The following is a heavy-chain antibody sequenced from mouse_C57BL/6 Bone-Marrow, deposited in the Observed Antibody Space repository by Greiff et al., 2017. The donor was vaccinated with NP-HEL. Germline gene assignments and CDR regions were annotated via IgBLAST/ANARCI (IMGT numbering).Heavy chain of an antibody. CDR2: IDPSDSYT. CDR1: GYTFTSYW. CDR3: ARGRLRFAY. V-gene: IGHV1-69*01. Sequence: QVQLQQPGAELVMPGASVKLSCKASGYTFTSYWMHWVKQRPGQGLEWIGEIDPSDSYTNYNQKFKGKSTLTVDKSSSTAYMQLSSLTSEDSAVYYCARGRLRFAYWGQGTLVTVTA. J-gene: IGHJ3*01. D-gene: IGHD2-4*01.